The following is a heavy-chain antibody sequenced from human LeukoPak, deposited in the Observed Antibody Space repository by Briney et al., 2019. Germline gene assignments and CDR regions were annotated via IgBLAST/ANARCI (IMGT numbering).Heavy chain of an antibody. D-gene: IGHD4-17*01. Sequence: GGSLRLSCAASGFTFSSYSMNWVRQAPGKGLEWVSSISSSSSYIYCADSVKGRFTISRDNAKNSLYLQMNSLRAEDTAVYYCARVGDYGDKNWFDPWGQGTLVTVSS. J-gene: IGHJ5*02. CDR2: ISSSSSYI. CDR1: GFTFSSYS. V-gene: IGHV3-21*01. CDR3: ARVGDYGDKNWFDP.